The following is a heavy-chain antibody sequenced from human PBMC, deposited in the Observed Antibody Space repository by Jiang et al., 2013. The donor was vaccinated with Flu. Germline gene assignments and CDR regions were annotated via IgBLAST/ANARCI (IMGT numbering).Heavy chain of an antibody. CDR1: GYSFTSYW. J-gene: IGHJ4*02. Sequence: QLVESGAEVKKPGESLKISCKGSGYSFTSYWIGWVRQMPGKGLEWMGIIYPGDSDTRYSPSFQGQVTISADKSISTAYLQWSSLKASDTAMYYCARPMVTGSLASNFDYWGQGTLVTVSS. CDR2: IYPGDSDT. D-gene: IGHD5-18*01. V-gene: IGHV5-51*01. CDR3: ARPMVTGSLASNFDY.